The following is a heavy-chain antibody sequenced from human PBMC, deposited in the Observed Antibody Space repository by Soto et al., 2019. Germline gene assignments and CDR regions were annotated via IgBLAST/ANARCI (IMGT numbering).Heavy chain of an antibody. J-gene: IGHJ4*02. CDR3: ATARERYSSSSAKVDY. V-gene: IGHV5-51*01. CDR1: GYSFTSYW. CDR2: IYPGDSDT. D-gene: IGHD6-6*01. Sequence: GESLKISCKGSGYSFTSYWIGWERQMPGKGLEWMGIIYPGDSDTRYSPSFQGQVTISADKSISTAYLQWSSLKASDTAMYYCATARERYSSSSAKVDYWGQGTLVTVSS.